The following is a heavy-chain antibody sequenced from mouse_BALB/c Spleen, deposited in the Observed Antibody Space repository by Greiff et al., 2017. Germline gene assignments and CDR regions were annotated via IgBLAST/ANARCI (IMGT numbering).Heavy chain of an antibody. V-gene: IGHV1S137*01. CDR1: GYTFTDYA. J-gene: IGHJ3*01. CDR2: ISTYYGDA. CDR3: ASLDSSGYSFAY. D-gene: IGHD3-2*01. Sequence: QVQLQQSGAELVRPGVSVKISCKGSGYTFTDYAMHWVKQSHAKSLEWIGVISTYYGDASYNQKFKGKATMTVDKSSSTAYMELARLTSEDSAIYYCASLDSSGYSFAYWGQGTLVTVSA.